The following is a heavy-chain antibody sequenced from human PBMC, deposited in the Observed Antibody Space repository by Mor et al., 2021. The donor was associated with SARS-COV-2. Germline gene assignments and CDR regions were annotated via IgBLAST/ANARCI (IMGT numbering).Heavy chain of an antibody. Sequence: WDSYISSSGSTIYYADSVKGRFTISRDNAKNSLYLQMNSLRAEDTAVYYCARAGYYDSSGDLDYWGQGTLVTVSS. CDR3: ARAGYYDSSGDLDY. D-gene: IGHD3-22*01. V-gene: IGHV3-48*03. J-gene: IGHJ4*02. CDR2: ISSSGSTI.